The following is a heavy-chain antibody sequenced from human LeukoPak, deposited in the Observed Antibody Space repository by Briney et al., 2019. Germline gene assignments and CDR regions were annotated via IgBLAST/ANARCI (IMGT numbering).Heavy chain of an antibody. CDR3: AREFPARGGRVWTVDY. J-gene: IGHJ4*02. V-gene: IGHV3-48*01. D-gene: IGHD3/OR15-3a*01. CDR1: GFTFSSYS. Sequence: GGSLRLSCAASGFTFSSYSMNWVRQAPGKGLEWVSYISSSSSTIYYADSVKGRFTISRDNAKNSLYLQMNSLRAEDTAVYYCAREFPARGGRVWTVDYWGQGTLVTVSS. CDR2: ISSSSSTI.